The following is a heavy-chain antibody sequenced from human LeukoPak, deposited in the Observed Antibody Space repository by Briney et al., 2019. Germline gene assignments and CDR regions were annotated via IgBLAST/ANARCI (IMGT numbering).Heavy chain of an antibody. CDR3: ARDEDSAYGSGSYLS. Sequence: PSETLSLTCTVSGGSISSSSYYWGWIRQPPGKGLEWIGSIYYSGSTYYNPSLKSRATISVDTSKNQFSLKLSSVTAADTAVYYCARDEDSAYGSGSYLSWGQGTLVTVSS. CDR1: GGSISSSSYY. CDR2: IYYSGST. J-gene: IGHJ5*02. D-gene: IGHD3-10*01. V-gene: IGHV4-39*07.